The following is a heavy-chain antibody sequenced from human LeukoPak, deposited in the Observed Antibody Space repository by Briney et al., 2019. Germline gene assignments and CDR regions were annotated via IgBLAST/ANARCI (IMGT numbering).Heavy chain of an antibody. CDR1: GGSISTANYY. Sequence: SETLSLTCTVSGGSISTANYYWGWIRQPPGKGLEWIGNIFYSGSTYYSPSLKSRVTISLDTSRNQFSLMLSSVTAADTAVYYCARDFFGSSSWYVGPEYFQHWGQGTLVTVSS. CDR3: ARDFFGSSSWYVGPEYFQH. V-gene: IGHV4-39*07. D-gene: IGHD6-13*01. J-gene: IGHJ1*01. CDR2: IFYSGST.